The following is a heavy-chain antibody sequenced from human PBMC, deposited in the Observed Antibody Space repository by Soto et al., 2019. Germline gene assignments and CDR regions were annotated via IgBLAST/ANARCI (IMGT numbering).Heavy chain of an antibody. Sequence: PGGSLRLSCAASGFTFSSYSMNWVRQAPGKGLEWVSSISSSSSYIYYADSVKGRFTISRDNAKNSLYLQMNSLRAEDTAVYYCARVPSKHIVVVTGLYYYGMDVWGQGTTVTVSS. CDR1: GFTFSSYS. CDR2: ISSSSSYI. CDR3: ARVPSKHIVVVTGLYYYGMDV. D-gene: IGHD2-21*02. J-gene: IGHJ6*02. V-gene: IGHV3-21*01.